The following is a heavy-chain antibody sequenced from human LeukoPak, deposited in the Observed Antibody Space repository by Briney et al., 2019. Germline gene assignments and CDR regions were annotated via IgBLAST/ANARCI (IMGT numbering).Heavy chain of an antibody. CDR1: GGSISSSSYY. J-gene: IGHJ3*02. CDR2: IYYSGST. D-gene: IGHD1-26*01. Sequence: SETLSLTCTVSGGSISSSSYYWGWIRQPPGKGLEWIGSIYYSGSTYYNPSLKSRVTISVDTSKNQFSLKLSSVTAADTAVYYCATTAVGATHDAFDIWGQGTMVTVSS. CDR3: ATTAVGATHDAFDI. V-gene: IGHV4-39*01.